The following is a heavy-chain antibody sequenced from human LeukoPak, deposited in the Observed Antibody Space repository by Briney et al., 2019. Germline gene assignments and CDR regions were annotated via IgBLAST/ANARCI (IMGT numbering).Heavy chain of an antibody. J-gene: IGHJ4*02. CDR1: RGTFSKYA. CDR2: IIPILNIT. V-gene: IGHV1-69*04. Sequence: SVKVSCKASRGTFSKYAISWVRQAPGQGLEWMGRIIPILNITHYAQKFQGRVTIAAYKSTSTAYMELSSLRSEDTAMYYCARDDDRAREIDYWGQGTLVTVSS. D-gene: IGHD3-22*01. CDR3: ARDDDRAREIDY.